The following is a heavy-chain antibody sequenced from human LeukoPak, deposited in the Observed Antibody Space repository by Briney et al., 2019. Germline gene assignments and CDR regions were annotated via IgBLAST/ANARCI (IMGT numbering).Heavy chain of an antibody. D-gene: IGHD2-21*01. J-gene: IGHJ4*02. CDR1: GYTFTGYY. V-gene: IGHV1-2*06. CDR2: INPNSGGT. CDR3: ARIGGDHVLHHFDY. Sequence: ASVKVSCKASGYTFTGYYMHWVRQAPGQGLEWMGRINPNSGGTNYAQKFQGRVTMTRDTSISTAYMELSSLRSEDTAVYYCARIGGDHVLHHFDYWGQGTLVTVSS.